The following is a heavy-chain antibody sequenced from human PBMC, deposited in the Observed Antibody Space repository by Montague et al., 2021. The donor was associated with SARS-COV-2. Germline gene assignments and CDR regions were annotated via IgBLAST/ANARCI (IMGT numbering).Heavy chain of an antibody. CDR1: GGSLSGYY. Sequence: SETLSLTCAVYGGSLSGYYWSWIRQPQEKGLEWIGEINHSANTKYNPSLKSPVTISIDTSKNQFSLKMTSVAAADTATYYCASGIYPSGSYYNRYYYGLNIWGPGTTVIVSS. CDR2: INHSANT. V-gene: IGHV4-34*01. J-gene: IGHJ6*02. CDR3: ASGIYPSGSYYNRYYYGLNI. D-gene: IGHD3-10*01.